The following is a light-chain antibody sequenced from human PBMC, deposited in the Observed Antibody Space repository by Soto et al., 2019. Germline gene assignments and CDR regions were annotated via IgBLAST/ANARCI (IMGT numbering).Light chain of an antibody. CDR2: AAS. Sequence: DIQRAQSPCSLAASVGDRVTITCRASQSISSYLNWYQQKPGKAPKLLIYAASSLQSGVPSRFSGSGSGTDFTLTISSLQPEDFATYYCQQSYSTWPFGQGTKVDIK. CDR3: QQSYSTWP. V-gene: IGKV1-39*01. CDR1: QSISSY. J-gene: IGKJ1*01.